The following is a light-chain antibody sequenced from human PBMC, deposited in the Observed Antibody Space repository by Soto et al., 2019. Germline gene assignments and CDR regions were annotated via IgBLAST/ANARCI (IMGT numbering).Light chain of an antibody. J-gene: IGLJ3*02. CDR3: TSFTSSSPRWA. V-gene: IGLV2-14*01. CDR2: DVT. Sequence: QSALTQPASVSGSPGQSITISCTGTSSDVGGYNYVSWYQQYPGTAPKLMIYDVTNRPSGVSNRIAGSKSGNTASLTISGLQSEDEADYYCTSFTSSSPRWAVGGGTKLTVL. CDR1: SSDVGGYNY.